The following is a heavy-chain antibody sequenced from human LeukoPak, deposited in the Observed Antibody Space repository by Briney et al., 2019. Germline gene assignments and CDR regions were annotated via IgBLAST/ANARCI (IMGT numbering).Heavy chain of an antibody. J-gene: IGHJ4*02. Sequence: GGSLRLSCAASGFTFSSYIMNCVRQAPGKGLEWVSSISSSGSYIYYADSVKGRFTISRDNARNSLYLQMNSLRAEDTAVYYCTRGMGGWYPDYWGQGTLVTVSS. CDR2: ISSSGSYI. CDR1: GFTFSSYI. V-gene: IGHV3-21*01. D-gene: IGHD6-19*01. CDR3: TRGMGGWYPDY.